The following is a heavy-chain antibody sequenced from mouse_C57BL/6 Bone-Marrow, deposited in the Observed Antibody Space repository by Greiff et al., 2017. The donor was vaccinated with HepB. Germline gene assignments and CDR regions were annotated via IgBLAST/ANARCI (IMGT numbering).Heavy chain of an antibody. V-gene: IGHV1-55*01. Sequence: VQLQKPGAELVKPGASVKMSCKASDYTFTSYWITWVKQRPGQGLEWIGDIYPGSGSTNYNEKFKSKATLTVDTSSSTAYMQLSSLTSEDSAVYYCARQAPDYYGSHFDYWGQGTTLTVSS. CDR2: IYPGSGST. CDR1: DYTFTSYW. D-gene: IGHD1-1*01. CDR3: ARQAPDYYGSHFDY. J-gene: IGHJ2*01.